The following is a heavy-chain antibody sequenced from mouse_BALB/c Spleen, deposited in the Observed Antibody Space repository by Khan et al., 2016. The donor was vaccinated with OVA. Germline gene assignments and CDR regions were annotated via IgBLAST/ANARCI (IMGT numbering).Heavy chain of an antibody. CDR1: GFTFSTFG. CDR2: INTGGFYT. J-gene: IGHJ3*01. V-gene: IGHV5-6*01. D-gene: IGHD1-1*01. Sequence: EVQVVESGGDLVKPGGSLKLSCAASGFTFSTFGMSWVRQSPDRRLEWVATINTGGFYTYYSDIVKGRFTISRDTAKSTLYLQMSSLKSEDTAIYYCARLAYYYNSEGFAYWGQGTLVTVSA. CDR3: ARLAYYYNSEGFAY.